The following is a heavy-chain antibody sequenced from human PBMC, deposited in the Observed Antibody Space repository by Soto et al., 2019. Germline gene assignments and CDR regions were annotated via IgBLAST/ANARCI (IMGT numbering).Heavy chain of an antibody. CDR1: GVTFKISG. CDR2: IKSKTDGGTT. V-gene: IGHV3-15*01. D-gene: IGHD6-13*01. CDR3: ARDQGDYRAGPPLDY. Sequence: CSPKISRASCGVTFKISGVAGSCKTQGKGREWVGRIKSKTDGGTTDYAAPVKGRFTISRDDSKNTLYLQMNSLKTEDTAVYYCARDQGDYRAGPPLDYWGQGTLVTVSS. J-gene: IGHJ4*02.